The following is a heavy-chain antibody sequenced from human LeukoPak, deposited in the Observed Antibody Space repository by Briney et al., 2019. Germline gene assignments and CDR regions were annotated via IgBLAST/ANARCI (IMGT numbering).Heavy chain of an antibody. Sequence: EASVKVSCKASGGTFSSYAISWVRQAPGQGLEWMGGIIPIFGTANYAQKFQGRVTITADESTRTAYMELSSLRSEDTAVYYCARIRSNYHSVELAAFDIWGQGTMVTVSS. CDR1: GGTFSSYA. V-gene: IGHV1-69*13. CDR2: IIPIFGTA. D-gene: IGHD1-7*01. CDR3: ARIRSNYHSVELAAFDI. J-gene: IGHJ3*02.